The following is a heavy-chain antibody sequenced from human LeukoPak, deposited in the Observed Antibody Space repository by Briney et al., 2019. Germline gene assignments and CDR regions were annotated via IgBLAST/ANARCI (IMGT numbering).Heavy chain of an antibody. J-gene: IGHJ4*02. V-gene: IGHV3-30-3*01. CDR1: GFTFSSYA. CDR2: ISYDGSNK. CDR3: ATFTNPSSVFDY. D-gene: IGHD2-8*01. Sequence: GRSLRLSCAASGFTFSSYAMHWVRQAPGKGLEWVAVISYDGSNKYYADSVKGRITISRNNSKNTLYLQMNSLRAEDTAVYYCATFTNPSSVFDYWGQGTLVTVSS.